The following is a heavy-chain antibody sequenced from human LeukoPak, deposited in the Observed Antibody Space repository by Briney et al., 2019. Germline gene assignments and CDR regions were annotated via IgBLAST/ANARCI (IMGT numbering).Heavy chain of an antibody. J-gene: IGHJ4*02. CDR3: ARAPYYYDSSGYPPDY. V-gene: IGHV1-69*05. D-gene: IGHD3-22*01. CDR1: GGTFSSYA. CDR2: IIPIFGTA. Sequence: SVKVSCKASGGTFSSYAISWVRQAPGQGLEWMGRIIPIFGTANYAQKFQGRVTITTDESTSTAYMELSSLRSEDTAVYYCARAPYYYDSSGYPPDYWGQGTLVTLSS.